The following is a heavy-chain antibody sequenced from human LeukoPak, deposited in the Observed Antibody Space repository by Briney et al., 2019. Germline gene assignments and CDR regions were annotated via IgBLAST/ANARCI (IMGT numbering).Heavy chain of an antibody. CDR1: GFTFSNNA. Sequence: PGGSLRLSCAASGFTFSNNAMSWVRQAPGKGLEWVSVISGSGNTYYADSVKGRFTISRDNSKNTLYLQMNSLRAEDTAVYSCAVPQWELLNWGQGTLVTVSS. CDR3: AVPQWELLN. J-gene: IGHJ4*02. V-gene: IGHV3-23*01. CDR2: ISGSGNT. D-gene: IGHD1-26*01.